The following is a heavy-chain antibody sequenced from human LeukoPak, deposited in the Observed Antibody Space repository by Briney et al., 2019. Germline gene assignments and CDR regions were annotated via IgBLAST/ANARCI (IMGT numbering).Heavy chain of an antibody. CDR3: ARNYGDYSGADY. CDR1: GFTFSSYS. CDR2: ISSSSSYI. V-gene: IGHV3-21*01. Sequence: GGSLRLSCAASGFTFSSYSMNWVRQAPGKGLEWVSSISSSSSYIYYADSAKGRFTISRDNAKNSLYLQMNSLRAEDTAVYYCARNYGDYSGADYWGQGTLVTVSS. D-gene: IGHD4-17*01. J-gene: IGHJ4*02.